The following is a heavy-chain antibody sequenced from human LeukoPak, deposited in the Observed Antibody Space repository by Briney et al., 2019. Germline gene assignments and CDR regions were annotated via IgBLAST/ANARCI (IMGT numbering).Heavy chain of an antibody. CDR1: GGSISSDSW. Sequence: SGTLSLTCAVSGGSISSDSWWSWVRQPPGKGLEWIGEIYHSGSTNYNSSLKSRVTISVDKSNNQFSLKLSSVTAADTAVYYCAREGRDGYNLDYWGQGTLVTVSS. J-gene: IGHJ4*02. CDR3: AREGRDGYNLDY. V-gene: IGHV4-4*02. D-gene: IGHD5-24*01. CDR2: IYHSGST.